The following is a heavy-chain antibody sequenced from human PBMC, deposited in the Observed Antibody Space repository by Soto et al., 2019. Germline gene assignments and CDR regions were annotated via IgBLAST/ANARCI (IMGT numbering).Heavy chain of an antibody. V-gene: IGHV5-10-1*01. Sequence: EVQLVQSGAEVKKPGESLRISCKDSGYSFTNYWISWVRQMPGKGLEWMGRIDPSDSYTNYSPSFQGHVTISVDKSISTAYLQWNSLKASDTAMYYCARSMGRWGTPIGSWGQGTLVTVSS. J-gene: IGHJ4*02. D-gene: IGHD2-8*02. CDR1: GYSFTNYW. CDR2: IDPSDSYT. CDR3: ARSMGRWGTPIGS.